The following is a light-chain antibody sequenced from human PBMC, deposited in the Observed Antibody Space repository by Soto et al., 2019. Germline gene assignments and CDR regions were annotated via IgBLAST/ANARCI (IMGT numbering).Light chain of an antibody. CDR2: EAS. J-gene: IGKJ2*01. Sequence: EIVMTQSPGPLSVSPGERVTLSCRASQRISSNLAWYQQKPGQAPRLLVYEASTRATGFPARFSGSGSGRAFTLTISSLQSEDFAVYYCQQYNNWPPYTFGQGTKLEIK. CDR3: QQYNNWPPYT. CDR1: QRISSN. V-gene: IGKV3-15*01.